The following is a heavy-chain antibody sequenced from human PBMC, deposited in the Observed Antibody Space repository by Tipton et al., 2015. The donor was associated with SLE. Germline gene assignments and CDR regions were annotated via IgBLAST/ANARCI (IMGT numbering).Heavy chain of an antibody. CDR2: IYDTGSS. Sequence: LRLSCTVSGASINNNDYLWTWVRQHPGKGLEWIGYIYDTGSSSYNPSLKSRVTISIDTSKNQFSLRLSSVTAADTALYYCASASIAAAVYSFDYGGQGTLVTVSS. D-gene: IGHD6-13*01. CDR1: GASINNNDYL. J-gene: IGHJ4*02. CDR3: ASASIAAAVYSFDY. V-gene: IGHV4-30-4*08.